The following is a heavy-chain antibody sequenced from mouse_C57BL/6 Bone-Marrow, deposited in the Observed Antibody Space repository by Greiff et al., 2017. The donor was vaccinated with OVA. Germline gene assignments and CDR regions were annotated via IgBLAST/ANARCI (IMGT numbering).Heavy chain of an antibody. D-gene: IGHD1-1*01. CDR3: ARDYYGSSLYYYAMDY. CDR1: GYTFTSYW. V-gene: IGHV1-69*01. Sequence: QVQLKQPGAELVMPGASVKLSCKASGYTFTSYWMHWVKQRPGQGLEWIGEIDPSDSYTNYNQKFKGKSTLTVDKSSSTAYMQLSSLTSEYSAVYYCARDYYGSSLYYYAMDYWGQGTSVTVSS. J-gene: IGHJ4*01. CDR2: IDPSDSYT.